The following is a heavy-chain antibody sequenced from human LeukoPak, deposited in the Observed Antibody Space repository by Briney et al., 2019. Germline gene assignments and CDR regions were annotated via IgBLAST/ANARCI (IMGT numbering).Heavy chain of an antibody. CDR3: ARIPRDSGYSFHDI. CDR2: IQSDGSVK. J-gene: IGHJ4*02. CDR1: GFSFSSYW. Sequence: PGGSLRLSCAASGFSFSSYWMSWVRQAPGKGLEWVANIQSDGSVKQYVDSVKGRLTISRDNAKNSLYLQMNSLRAEDTAVYYCARIPRDSGYSFHDICGQGTRVTV. V-gene: IGHV3-7*01. D-gene: IGHD5-12*01.